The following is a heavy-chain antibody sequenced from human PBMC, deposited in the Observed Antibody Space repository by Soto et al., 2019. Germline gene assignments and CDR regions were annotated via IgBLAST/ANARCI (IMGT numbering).Heavy chain of an antibody. CDR3: ARSPVPTGTTLFYFDY. CDR2: IDPSAGST. J-gene: IGHJ4*02. CDR1: GYTFTSYF. D-gene: IGHD1-1*01. Sequence: QVQLVQSGAEVKKPGASVKLSCKASGYTFTSYFMHWVRQAPGQGLERMGTIDPSAGSTTYAQNFRGRVTMTRDTHTSTLYMALNSLRSEDTAVYYCARSPVPTGTTLFYFDYWGQGTLVTVSS. V-gene: IGHV1-46*01.